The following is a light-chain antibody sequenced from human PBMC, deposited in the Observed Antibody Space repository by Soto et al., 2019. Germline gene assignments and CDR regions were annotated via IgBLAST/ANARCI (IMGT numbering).Light chain of an antibody. J-gene: IGKJ1*01. V-gene: IGKV2-30*01. Sequence: DVVMSQSPLSLPVTLGQPASISCSSSQGLVFSDGNTYLNWFHQRPGQSPRRLIYKVSYRDSGVPSRFSGSGSGTEFILTINNLQPEDFASYFCLQVYSFPRTFGLGTKVDIK. CDR2: KVS. CDR1: QGLVFSDGNTY. CDR3: LQVYSFPRT.